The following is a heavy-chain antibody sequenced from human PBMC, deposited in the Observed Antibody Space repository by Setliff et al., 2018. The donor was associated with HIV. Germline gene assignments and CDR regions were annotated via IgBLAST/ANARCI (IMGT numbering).Heavy chain of an antibody. CDR2: IYHSGST. V-gene: IGHV4-38-2*01. CDR3: ARQSITIFGVVISGFDP. CDR1: GGSINSGYY. D-gene: IGHD3-3*01. J-gene: IGHJ5*02. Sequence: PSETLSLTCAVSGGSINSGYYWGWIRQPPGKGLEWIGSIYHSGSTYYNPSLKSRVTISVDTSKNQVSLRLTSVTAADTAVYYCARQSITIFGVVISGFDPWGHGTLVTVSS.